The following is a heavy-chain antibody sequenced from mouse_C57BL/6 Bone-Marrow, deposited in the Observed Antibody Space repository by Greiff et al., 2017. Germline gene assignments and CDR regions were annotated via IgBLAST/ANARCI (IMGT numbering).Heavy chain of an antibody. D-gene: IGHD1-1*01. CDR3: AREDYYGSSYLDD. CDR2: IDPSDSYT. V-gene: IGHV1-69*01. J-gene: IGHJ2*01. CDR1: GYTFTSYW. Sequence: QVHVKQPGAELVMPGASVKLSCKASGYTFTSYWMHWVKQRPGQGLEWIGEIDPSDSYTNYNQKFKGKSTLTVDKSSSTAYMQLSSLTSEDSAVYYCAREDYYGSSYLDDWGQGTTLTVSS.